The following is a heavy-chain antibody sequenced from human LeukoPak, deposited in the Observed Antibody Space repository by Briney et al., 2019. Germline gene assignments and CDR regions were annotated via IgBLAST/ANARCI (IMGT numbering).Heavy chain of an antibody. V-gene: IGHV4-34*01. CDR3: ARLILWFGELLPD. CDR1: GGSFSGYY. CDR2: INHSGST. D-gene: IGHD3-10*01. Sequence: SETLSLTCTVYGGSFSGYYWSWIRQPPGKGLEWIGEINHSGSTNYNPSLKSRVTISVDTSKNQFSLKLSSVTAADTAVYYCARLILWFGELLPDWGQGTLVTVSS. J-gene: IGHJ4*02.